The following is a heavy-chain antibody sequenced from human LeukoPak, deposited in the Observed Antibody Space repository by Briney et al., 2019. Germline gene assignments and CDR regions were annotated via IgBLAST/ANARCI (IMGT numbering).Heavy chain of an antibody. J-gene: IGHJ4*02. D-gene: IGHD3-10*01. CDR2: IRYDGRNK. CDR1: GFTFSSYG. CDR3: AREHGSGSYYGVY. Sequence: PGGSLRLSCAASGFTFSSYGMHWVRQAPGKGLEWVAFIRYDGRNKYSADSVKGRITISRDNSKNTLYLQMNSLRAEDTAVYYCAREHGSGSYYGVYWGQGTLVTVSS. V-gene: IGHV3-30*02.